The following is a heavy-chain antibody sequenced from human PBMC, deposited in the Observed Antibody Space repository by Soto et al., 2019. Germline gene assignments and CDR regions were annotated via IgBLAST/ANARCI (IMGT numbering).Heavy chain of an antibody. CDR2: MNPNSGNT. CDR3: ARGYCSGGSCYSMDFDY. D-gene: IGHD2-15*01. CDR1: GYTFTSYD. V-gene: IGHV1-8*01. J-gene: IGHJ4*02. Sequence: GASVKVSCKASGYTFTSYDINWVRQATGQGLEWMGWMNPNSGNTGYAQKFQGSVTMTRNTSISTAYMELSSLRSEDTAVYYCARGYCSGGSCYSMDFDYWGQGTLVTVSS.